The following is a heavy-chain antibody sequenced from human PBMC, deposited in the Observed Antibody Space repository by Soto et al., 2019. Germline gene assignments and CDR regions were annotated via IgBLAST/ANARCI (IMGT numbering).Heavy chain of an antibody. D-gene: IGHD3-10*01. V-gene: IGHV4-31*01. CDR1: GGSISSGGYY. Sequence: QVQLQESGPGLVKPSQTLSLTCTVSGGSISSGGYYWSWIRQHPGKGLEWIGYIYYSGSTYYNPSRKSLVTISVDTSKNQFSLKLSSVTAADTAVYYCARGGTMFRGTWGIDYYYMDVWGKGTTVTVSS. CDR2: IYYSGST. J-gene: IGHJ6*03. CDR3: ARGGTMFRGTWGIDYYYMDV.